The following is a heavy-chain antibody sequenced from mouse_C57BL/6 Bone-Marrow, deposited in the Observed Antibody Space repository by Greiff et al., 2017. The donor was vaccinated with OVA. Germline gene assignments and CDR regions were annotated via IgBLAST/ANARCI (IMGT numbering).Heavy chain of an antibody. Sequence: VQLKESGPELVKPGASVKIPCKASGYTFTDYNMDWVKKSHGKSLEWIGDSNPNNGGTIYNQKFKGKATLTVDKSSSTAYMELRSLTSEDTAVYYCARRRLTTVVATDWYFDVWGTGTTVTVSS. V-gene: IGHV1-18*01. D-gene: IGHD1-1*01. J-gene: IGHJ1*03. CDR3: ARRRLTTVVATDWYFDV. CDR1: GYTFTDYN. CDR2: SNPNNGGT.